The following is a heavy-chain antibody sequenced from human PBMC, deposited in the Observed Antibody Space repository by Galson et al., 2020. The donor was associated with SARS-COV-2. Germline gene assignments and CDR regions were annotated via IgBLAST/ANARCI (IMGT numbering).Heavy chain of an antibody. Sequence: GGSLRLSCAASGFTFSSYAMSWVRQAPGKGLEWVSATSGSGGSTYYADSVKGRFTISRDNSKNTLYLQLNSLRAEDTAIYYCAKDLTCTSIICPCPFDYWGQGALVTVSS. CDR3: AKDLTCTSIICPCPFDY. V-gene: IGHV3-23*01. CDR1: GFTFSSYA. D-gene: IGHD2-2*01. J-gene: IGHJ4*02. CDR2: TSGSGGST.